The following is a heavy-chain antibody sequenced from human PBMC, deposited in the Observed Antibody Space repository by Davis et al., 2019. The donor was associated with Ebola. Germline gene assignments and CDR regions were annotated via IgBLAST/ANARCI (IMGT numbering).Heavy chain of an antibody. D-gene: IGHD3-3*01. CDR3: ARGEWFPTGYGMDV. V-gene: IGHV4-59*01. CDR2: IYLGSA. J-gene: IGHJ6*02. Sequence: SETLSLTCNVSGGSISPYYWSWVRQAPGKGLELTAYIYLGSANYTPSLNGRATISVGPSINQFSLTLKSVTAADTAVYSCARGEWFPTGYGMDVWGQGTTVTVSS. CDR1: GGSISPYY.